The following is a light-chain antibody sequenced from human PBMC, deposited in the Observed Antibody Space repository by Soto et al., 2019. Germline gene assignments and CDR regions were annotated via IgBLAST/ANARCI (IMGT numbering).Light chain of an antibody. CDR3: QQRSKWPIT. CDR2: DAS. CDR1: QSISSY. V-gene: IGKV3-11*01. J-gene: IGKJ4*01. Sequence: EIVLTQSPATLSLSPGERATLSCWTSQSISSYLGWYQKKPGQAPRLLIYDASNRAAGIPARFSGSGSGTDFTLTISSLEPEDFAVYYCQQRSKWPITFGGGTKVEIK.